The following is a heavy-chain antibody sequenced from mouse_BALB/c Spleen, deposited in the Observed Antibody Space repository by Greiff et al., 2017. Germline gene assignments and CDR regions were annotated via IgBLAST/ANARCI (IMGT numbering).Heavy chain of an antibody. J-gene: IGHJ2*01. D-gene: IGHD1-1*01. Sequence: VQLQQSGAELVKPGASVKLSCTASGFNIKDTYLHWVKQRPEQGLEWIGRIDPANGNTKYDPKFQGKATITADTSSNTAYLQLSSLTSEDTAVYYCARAAYYGAPYYLDDWGQGTTLTVSS. CDR3: ARAAYYGAPYYLDD. CDR2: IDPANGNT. CDR1: GFNIKDTY. V-gene: IGHV14-3*02.